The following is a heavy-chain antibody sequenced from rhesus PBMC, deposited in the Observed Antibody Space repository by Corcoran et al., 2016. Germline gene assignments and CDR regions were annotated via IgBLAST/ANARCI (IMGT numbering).Heavy chain of an antibody. CDR2: ISDSGGRT. Sequence: QLQLQESGPGLVKPSETLSLTCAVSGGSISSNYWSWIRQPPGKGLEWIGRISDSGGRTDYNPSLKSRVTISTDTSKTQFSLKLSSVTAADTAVYYCASNSGSWNLGDAFDFWGQGLRVTVSS. CDR1: GGSISSNY. D-gene: IGHD6-25*01. CDR3: ASNSGSWNLGDAFDF. V-gene: IGHV4-173*01. J-gene: IGHJ3*01.